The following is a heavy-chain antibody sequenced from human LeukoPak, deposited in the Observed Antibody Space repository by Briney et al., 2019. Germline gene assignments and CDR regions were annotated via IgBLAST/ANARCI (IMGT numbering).Heavy chain of an antibody. J-gene: IGHJ4*02. CDR3: ARFDRDGCNLDY. D-gene: IGHD5-24*01. CDR2: IYYTGST. CDR1: GGSISGYY. Sequence: SETLSLTCTVSGGSISGYYWTWIRQPPWKGLERIGYIYYTGSTNYNPSLKSRVTISVDTSKNQFSLNLSSVTAADTALYYCARFDRDGCNLDYWGQGTLVTVSS. V-gene: IGHV4-59*01.